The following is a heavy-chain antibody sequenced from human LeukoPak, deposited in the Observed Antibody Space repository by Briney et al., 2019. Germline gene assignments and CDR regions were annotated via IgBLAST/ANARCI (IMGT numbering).Heavy chain of an antibody. CDR2: IYSGGST. CDR3: AREESSGCFDY. CDR1: GFTVSSNY. D-gene: IGHD6-19*01. J-gene: IGHJ4*02. Sequence: PGGSLRLSCAASGFTVSSNYMGWVRKAPGPGLEWVSVIYSGGSTYYADSVKGRFTISRDNSKNTLYLQMNSLRAEDTAVYYCAREESSGCFDYWGQGTLVTVSS. V-gene: IGHV3-66*01.